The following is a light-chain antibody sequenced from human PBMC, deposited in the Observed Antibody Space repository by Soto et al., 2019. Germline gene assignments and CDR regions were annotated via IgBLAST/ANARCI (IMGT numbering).Light chain of an antibody. CDR3: CSYSGSYALV. J-gene: IGLJ2*01. CDR1: SSDVGGYNY. V-gene: IGLV2-11*01. CDR2: DVS. Sequence: QSALTQPRSVSGSPGQSVTISCTGTSSDVGGYNYVSWYQQHPGKAPKLMIYDVSKRPSGVSDRFSGSKSGNTASLTISGLQAEDEADYYFCSYSGSYALVFGGGTQLTVL.